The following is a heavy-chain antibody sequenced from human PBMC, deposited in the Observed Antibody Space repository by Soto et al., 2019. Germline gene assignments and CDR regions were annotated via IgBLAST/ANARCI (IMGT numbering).Heavy chain of an antibody. D-gene: IGHD1-20*01. Sequence: GGSLRLSCVASGFTFRGDAMSWVRQAPGKGLEWVSSISGSGQMTHYADSVKGRFTISRDNSKNTLYLQMKSLRAEDTAVYYCARSEMTYNWNDWGQGTLVTVSS. J-gene: IGHJ4*02. CDR2: ISGSGQMT. CDR1: GFTFRGDA. CDR3: ARSEMTYNWND. V-gene: IGHV3-23*01.